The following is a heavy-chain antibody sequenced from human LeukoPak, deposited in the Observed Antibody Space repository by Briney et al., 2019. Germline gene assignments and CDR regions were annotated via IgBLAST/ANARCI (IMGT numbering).Heavy chain of an antibody. V-gene: IGHV3-74*01. CDR2: INTDGSST. Sequence: PGGSLRLSCAGSGFIFSNYWMHWVRQAPGKGLVWVSRINTDGSSTSYADSLKGRFTISRDNAKNTLYLQTNSLRAEDTAVYYCARVVSSSWTGYYYGMDVWGQGTTVTVSS. J-gene: IGHJ6*02. CDR3: ARVVSSSWTGYYYGMDV. CDR1: GFIFSNYW. D-gene: IGHD6-13*01.